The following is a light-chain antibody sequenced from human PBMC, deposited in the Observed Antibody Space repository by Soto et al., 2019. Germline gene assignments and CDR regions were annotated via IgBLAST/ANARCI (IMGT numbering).Light chain of an antibody. CDR3: HKYNSAPLT. V-gene: IGKV1-27*01. CDR2: ATS. Sequence: DVQMTQSPSSLSAFVRDRVSITCRASQGIAPYLAWFQQKPGKVPKLLIYATSTLQSGVPSRFSGSGSGTDFTLTINSLQPEDVGTYYCHKYNSAPLTFGGGTKVEIK. CDR1: QGIAPY. J-gene: IGKJ4*01.